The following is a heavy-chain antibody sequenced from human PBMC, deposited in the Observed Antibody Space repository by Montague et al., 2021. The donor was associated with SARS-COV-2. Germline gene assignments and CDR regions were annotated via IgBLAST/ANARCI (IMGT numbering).Heavy chain of an antibody. J-gene: IGHJ4*02. CDR2: IYHSGST. CDR1: GGSISSSHW. D-gene: IGHD6-19*01. V-gene: IGHV4-4*02. CDR3: ATGPPSGLSVAGFDY. Sequence: SETLSLTCGVSGGSISSSHWWHWVRQPPGKGLEWIGEIYHSGSTNYNPSLKNRVIISIDKSKNQFPLKLSSVTAADTAVYYCATGPPSGLSVAGFDYWGQGTLVTVSS.